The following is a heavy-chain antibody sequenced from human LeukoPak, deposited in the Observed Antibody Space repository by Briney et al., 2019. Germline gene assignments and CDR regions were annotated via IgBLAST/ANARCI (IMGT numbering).Heavy chain of an antibody. D-gene: IGHD3-10*01. Sequence: PGGSLRLSCAASGFTFSSYAMSWVRQAPGKGLEWVSAITGSGGSTYYADSVKGRFTISRDNSKNTLYLQMNSLRAEDTAVYYCAKDGRGLLWFGERAFDIWGQGTMVTVSS. J-gene: IGHJ3*02. CDR3: AKDGRGLLWFGERAFDI. CDR2: ITGSGGST. CDR1: GFTFSSYA. V-gene: IGHV3-23*01.